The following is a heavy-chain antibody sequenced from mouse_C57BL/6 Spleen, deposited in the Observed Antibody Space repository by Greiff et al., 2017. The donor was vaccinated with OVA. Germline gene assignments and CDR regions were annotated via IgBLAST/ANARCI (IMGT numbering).Heavy chain of an antibody. D-gene: IGHD2-1*01. J-gene: IGHJ2*01. CDR3: ARFRYGNYDYFDY. V-gene: IGHV1-55*01. Sequence: QVQLQQPGAELVKPGASVKMSCKASGYTFTSYWITWVKQRPGQGLEWIGEILPGSGSTNYNEKFKGKATFTADTSSNTAYMQLSSLTTEDSAIYYCARFRYGNYDYFDYWGQGTTLTVSS. CDR2: ILPGSGST. CDR1: GYTFTSYW.